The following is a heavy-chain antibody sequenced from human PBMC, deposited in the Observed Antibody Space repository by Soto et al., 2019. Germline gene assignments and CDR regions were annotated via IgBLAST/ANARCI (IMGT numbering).Heavy chain of an antibody. V-gene: IGHV1-2*02. Sequence: AAVKASCKASGYTFTGYDMHWVRQAPGQGLEWMGWINPNSGGTNSAQKFQGRVTMTRXPXXSXXXMXLXXLRXDXTAMYFCARVRIQFCLDLFAIRGQRTIVTVSS. J-gene: IGHJ3*02. CDR2: INPNSGGT. CDR3: ARVRIQFCLDLFAI. D-gene: IGHD5-18*01. CDR1: GYTFTGYD.